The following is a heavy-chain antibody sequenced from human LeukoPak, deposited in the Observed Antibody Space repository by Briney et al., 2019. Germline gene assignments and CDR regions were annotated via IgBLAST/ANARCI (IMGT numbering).Heavy chain of an antibody. V-gene: IGHV4-39*07. Sequence: PSETLSLTCTVSGGSISTSNYYWGWIRQPPGKGLEWIGNIFYSGSTYYSPSLKSRVTISLDTSKNQFSLKLSSVTAADTAVYYCARSMVRGVTTWYYYYYMDVWGKGTTVTVSS. CDR3: ARSMVRGVTTWYYYYYMDV. J-gene: IGHJ6*03. CDR2: IFYSGST. D-gene: IGHD3-10*01. CDR1: GGSISTSNYY.